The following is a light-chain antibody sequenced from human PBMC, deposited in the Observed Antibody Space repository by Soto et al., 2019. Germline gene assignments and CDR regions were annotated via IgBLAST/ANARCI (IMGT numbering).Light chain of an antibody. Sequence: QAVVTQEPSFSVSPGGTITLTCGLSSDPVSTGNNPSWYQQTPGQAPRTLIYSSSTRSFGVPDRFSGSILGNKAALTITGAQSDDESDYYCLLYLRTGVSMFGGGTKLTVL. J-gene: IGLJ3*02. CDR3: LLYLRTGVSM. CDR1: SDPVSTGNN. CDR2: SSS. V-gene: IGLV8-61*01.